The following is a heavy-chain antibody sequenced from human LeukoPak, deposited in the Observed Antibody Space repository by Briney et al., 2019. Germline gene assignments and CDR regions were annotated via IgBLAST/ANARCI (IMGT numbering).Heavy chain of an antibody. J-gene: IGHJ5*02. CDR2: IYYSGST. V-gene: IGHV4-39*01. Sequence: SETLSLTCTVSGGSISSSSYYWGWIRQPPGKGLEWIGSIYYSGSTYYNPSLKSRVTISVDTSKNQFSLKLSSVPAADTAVYYCARSRDGILWFGELLDIWFDPWGQGTLVTVSS. CDR3: ARSRDGILWFGELLDIWFDP. CDR1: GGSISSSSYY. D-gene: IGHD3-10*01.